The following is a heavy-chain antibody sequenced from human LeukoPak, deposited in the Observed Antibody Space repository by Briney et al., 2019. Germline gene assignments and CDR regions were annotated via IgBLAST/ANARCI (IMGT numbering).Heavy chain of an antibody. D-gene: IGHD3-16*01. CDR2: INPGDGAT. Sequence: GASVKVSCKASGFPFTMYYIHWVRQAPGQGFEWMGMINPGDGATTYAQRFRGRVTVTRDMSTTTVYMDLRGLRSEDTAVFFCAREQRGGVRWGLGGLFPSFYTYYYMDVLGRGTTVTVSS. CDR1: GFPFTMYY. CDR3: AREQRGGVRWGLGGLFPSFYTYYYMDV. V-gene: IGHV1-46*01. J-gene: IGHJ6*03.